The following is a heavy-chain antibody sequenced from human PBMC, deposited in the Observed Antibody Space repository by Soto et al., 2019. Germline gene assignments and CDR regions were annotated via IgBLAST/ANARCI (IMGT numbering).Heavy chain of an antibody. J-gene: IGHJ6*02. V-gene: IGHV1-8*01. CDR1: GYTFTSYD. CDR2: MNPNSGNT. CDR3: ARASGAMVRHLSGYYYGMDV. D-gene: IGHD3-10*01. Sequence: ASVKVSCKASGYTFTSYDINWVRQATGQGLEWMGWMNPNSGNTGYAQKFQGRVTMTRNTSISTAYMELSSLRSEDTAVYYCARASGAMVRHLSGYYYGMDVWGQGTTVTVSS.